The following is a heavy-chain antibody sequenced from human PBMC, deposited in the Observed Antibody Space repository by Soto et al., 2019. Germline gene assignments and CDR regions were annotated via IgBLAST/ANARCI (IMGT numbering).Heavy chain of an antibody. J-gene: IGHJ4*02. CDR1: GFTFSSYG. CDR2: ISYDGSNK. CDR3: TNGGKQSVAY. D-gene: IGHD3-16*01. V-gene: IGHV3-30*18. Sequence: PGGSLRLSCAASGFTFSSYGMHWVRQAPGKGLEWVAVISYDGSNKYYADSVKGRFTISRDNSKNTLYLQMSSLRAEETALYYCTNGGKQSVAYWGQGTLVTVSS.